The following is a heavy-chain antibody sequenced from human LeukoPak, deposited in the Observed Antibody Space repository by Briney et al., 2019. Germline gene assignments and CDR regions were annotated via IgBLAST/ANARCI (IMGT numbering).Heavy chain of an antibody. J-gene: IGHJ6*03. CDR3: ARGGSPVSPEYYYYMDV. CDR1: GYTFTSYD. CDR2: MNPNSGNT. Sequence: ASVKVSRKASGYTFTSYDINWVRQATGQGLEWMGWMNPNSGNTGYAQKFQGRVTMTRNTSISTAYMELSSLRSEDTAVYYCARGGSPVSPEYYYYMDVWGKGTTVTISS. V-gene: IGHV1-8*01. D-gene: IGHD2-8*01.